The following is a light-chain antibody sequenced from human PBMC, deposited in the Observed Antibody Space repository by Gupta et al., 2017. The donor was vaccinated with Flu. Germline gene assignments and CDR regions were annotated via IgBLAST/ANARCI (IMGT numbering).Light chain of an antibody. CDR3: QAWDSSTVV. CDR2: QDS. Sequence: SPGQTASITCSGDKLGDKYASWYQQKPGQSPVLVIYQDSKRPSGIPERFSGSNSGNTATLTISGTQARDEADYYCQAWDSSTVVFGGGTKLTVL. V-gene: IGLV3-1*01. CDR1: KLGDKY. J-gene: IGLJ2*01.